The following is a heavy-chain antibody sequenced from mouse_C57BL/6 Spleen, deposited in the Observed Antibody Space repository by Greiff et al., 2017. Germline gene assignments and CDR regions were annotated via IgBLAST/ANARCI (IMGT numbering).Heavy chain of an antibody. J-gene: IGHJ4*01. CDR2: IYPGSGST. Sequence: VQLQQPGAELVKPGASVKMSCKASGYTFTSYWITWVKQRPGQGLEWIGDIYPGSGSTNYNEKFKSKATLTVDTSSSTAYMQLSSLTSDDSAVYYCARYRSDGYYAMDYWGQGTSVTVSS. CDR3: ARYRSDGYYAMDY. D-gene: IGHD2-3*01. V-gene: IGHV1-55*01. CDR1: GYTFTSYW.